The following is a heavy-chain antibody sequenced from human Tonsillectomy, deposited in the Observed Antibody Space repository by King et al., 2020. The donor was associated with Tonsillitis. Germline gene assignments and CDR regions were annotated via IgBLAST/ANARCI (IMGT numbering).Heavy chain of an antibody. Sequence: QLVQSGAEVRKPGASVKVSCKASGFTFSNYYIHWVRQAPGQGLEWMGWIDPNGGGTDYAQKFRGRVTMSRGTSINTVYMELSRLISDDTAFYYCARDDSTLGVFDYWGQGALVTVSS. V-gene: IGHV1-2*02. D-gene: IGHD2/OR15-2a*01. CDR3: ARDDSTLGVFDY. J-gene: IGHJ4*02. CDR2: IDPNGGGT. CDR1: GFTFSNYY.